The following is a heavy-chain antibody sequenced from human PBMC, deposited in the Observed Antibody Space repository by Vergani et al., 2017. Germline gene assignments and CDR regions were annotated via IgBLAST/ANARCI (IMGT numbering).Heavy chain of an antibody. CDR2: IIPILGTA. CDR1: GYTFTGYY. J-gene: IGHJ5*02. V-gene: IGHV1-69*11. D-gene: IGHD3-22*01. Sequence: QVQLVQSGAEVKKPGASVKVSCKASGYTFTGYYMHWVRQAPGQGLEWMGRIIPILGTANFAQKFQGRVTITADESTSTAYMELSSLRSEDTAVYYCARGARIDYDSSGWPLGWFDPWGQGTLVTVSS. CDR3: ARGARIDYDSSGWPLGWFDP.